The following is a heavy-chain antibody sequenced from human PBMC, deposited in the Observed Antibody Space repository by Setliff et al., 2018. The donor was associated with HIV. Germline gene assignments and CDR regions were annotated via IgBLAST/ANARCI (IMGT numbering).Heavy chain of an antibody. J-gene: IGHJ4*02. CDR2: IYASGT. CDR1: GGSIGTYY. D-gene: IGHD3-9*01. CDR3: VIRRNFDWLMRSGPFDD. Sequence: SETLSLTCTVSGGSIGTYYWNWIRMPAGKGLEWIGRIYASGTNYNPSLKSRVTVSVDTSKNQFSLEVKSMTAADTAVYYCVIRRNFDWLMRSGPFDDWGQGLLVTVSS. V-gene: IGHV4-4*07.